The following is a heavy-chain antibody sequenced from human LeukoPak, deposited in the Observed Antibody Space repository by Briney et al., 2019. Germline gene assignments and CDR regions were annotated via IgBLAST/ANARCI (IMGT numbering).Heavy chain of an antibody. CDR3: ARDPTGYCSGGSCYLGRFDP. Sequence: GGSLRLSCAASGFTFSSYAMHWVRQAPGKGLEWVAVISYDGSNKYYADSVKGRFTISRDNSKNSLYLQMNSLRAEDTAVYYCARDPTGYCSGGSCYLGRFDPWGQGTLVTVSS. J-gene: IGHJ5*02. CDR1: GFTFSSYA. V-gene: IGHV3-30*04. CDR2: ISYDGSNK. D-gene: IGHD2-15*01.